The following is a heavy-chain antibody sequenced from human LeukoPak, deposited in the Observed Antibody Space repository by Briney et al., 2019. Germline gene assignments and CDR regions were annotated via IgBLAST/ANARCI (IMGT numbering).Heavy chain of an antibody. Sequence: GGSLRLSCAASGFTFSSYWMSWVRQAPGKGLEWVANIKQDGSEKYYVDSVKGRFTISRDNAKNSLYLQMNSLRAEDTAVYYCARVPRSSGWYLGLRELYYFDYWGQGTLVTVSS. V-gene: IGHV3-7*01. CDR3: ARVPRSSGWYLGLRELYYFDY. J-gene: IGHJ4*02. D-gene: IGHD6-19*01. CDR1: GFTFSSYW. CDR2: IKQDGSEK.